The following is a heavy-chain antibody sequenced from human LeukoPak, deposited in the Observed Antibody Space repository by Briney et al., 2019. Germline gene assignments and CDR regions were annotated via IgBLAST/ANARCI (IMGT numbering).Heavy chain of an antibody. J-gene: IGHJ3*02. CDR1: GFTFSSYG. CDR3: AKGLRVVWGSYRFFLYAFDI. D-gene: IGHD3-16*02. Sequence: GGTLRLSCAASGFTFSSYGMSWVRQAPGKGLEWVSAISGSGGSTYYADSVKGRFTISRDNSKNTLYLQMNSLRAEDTAVYYCAKGLRVVWGSYRFFLYAFDIWGQGTMVTVSS. CDR2: ISGSGGST. V-gene: IGHV3-23*01.